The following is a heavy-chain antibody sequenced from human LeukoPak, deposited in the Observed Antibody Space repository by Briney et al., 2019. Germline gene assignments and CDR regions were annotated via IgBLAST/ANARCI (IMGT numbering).Heavy chain of an antibody. Sequence: GGSLRLSCAASGFTFSSYWMHWVRQAPGKRLVWVSRINSDGSSTSYADSVKGRFTISRDNAKNTLYLQMNSLRAEDTAVYYCARESYYYGSGSYYNVPDYWGQGTLVTVSS. J-gene: IGHJ4*02. CDR1: GFTFSSYW. CDR2: INSDGSST. D-gene: IGHD3-10*01. V-gene: IGHV3-74*01. CDR3: ARESYYYGSGSYYNVPDY.